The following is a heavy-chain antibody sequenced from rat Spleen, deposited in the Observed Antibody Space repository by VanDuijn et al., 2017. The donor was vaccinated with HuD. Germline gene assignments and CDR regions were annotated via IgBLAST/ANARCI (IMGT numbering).Heavy chain of an antibody. CDR3: ARGLSTSGWFAY. CDR2: IIYDGTRT. D-gene: IGHD1-11*01. J-gene: IGHJ3*01. CDR1: GFTFSDYN. Sequence: EVQLVESGGGLVQPGRSLKLSCAASGFTFSDYNMAWVRQAPKKGLEWVATIIYDGTRTHYRDSVKGRFTISRDNARSTLYLQMDSLRSEDTATYYCARGLSTSGWFAYWGQGTLVTVSS. V-gene: IGHV5S10*01.